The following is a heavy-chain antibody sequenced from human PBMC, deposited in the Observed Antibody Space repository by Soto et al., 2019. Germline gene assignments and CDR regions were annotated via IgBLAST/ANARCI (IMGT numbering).Heavy chain of an antibody. CDR3: VGGQYYVDY. J-gene: IGHJ4*02. Sequence: QVQLVESGGGVVQPGRSLRLSCAASGFPFTTYGMHWVREGPGKGLEWVAVISYDGTNKYYADSVKGRFTISRDNSKNTLYLRMNSLSPEDTALYYGVGGQYYVDYRGQGTLVTVSS. CDR2: ISYDGTNK. V-gene: IGHV3-30*03. D-gene: IGHD3-10*01. CDR1: GFPFTTYG.